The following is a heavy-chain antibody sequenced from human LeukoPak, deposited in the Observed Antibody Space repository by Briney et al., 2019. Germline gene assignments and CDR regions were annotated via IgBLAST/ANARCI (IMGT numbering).Heavy chain of an antibody. CDR1: GFTFSSYA. CDR3: AKGPDVVVVAASPLGDDY. Sequence: GGSLRLSCAASGFTFSSYAMSWVRQAPGKGLEWVSAISGSGGSTHYADSVKGRFTISRDNSKNTLYLQMNSLRAEDTAVYYCAKGPDVVVVAASPLGDDYWGQGTLVTVSS. D-gene: IGHD2-15*01. J-gene: IGHJ4*02. V-gene: IGHV3-23*01. CDR2: ISGSGGST.